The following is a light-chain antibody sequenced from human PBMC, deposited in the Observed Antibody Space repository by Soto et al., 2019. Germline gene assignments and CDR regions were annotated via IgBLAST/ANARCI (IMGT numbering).Light chain of an antibody. V-gene: IGKV3-20*01. CDR1: RTVIRNN. CDR3: QQQGTSLMT. CDR2: GAS. Sequence: EIVLMQSPDTLSLSPGERATLSCRASRTVIRNNLAWHQQKPGQTPRLLVYGASNGATGIPDRFSGSGSGTTVFPPTSSLEPDDDAVNYCQQQGTSLMTFGQGTRVEIK. J-gene: IGKJ5*01.